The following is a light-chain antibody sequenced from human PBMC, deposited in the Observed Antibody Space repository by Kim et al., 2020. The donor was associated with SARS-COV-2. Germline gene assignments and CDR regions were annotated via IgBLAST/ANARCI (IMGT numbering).Light chain of an antibody. CDR2: DVS. V-gene: IGLV2-14*03. CDR3: SSYTSSRTWV. Sequence: QSALTQPASVSGSPGQSITISCTGATSDVGGSNYVSWYQHHPGKAPKLMIYDVSRRPSGVSDRFSGSKSGNTASLSISGLQVEDEADYYCSSYTSSRTWVFGGGTKLTVL. J-gene: IGLJ3*02. CDR1: TSDVGGSNY.